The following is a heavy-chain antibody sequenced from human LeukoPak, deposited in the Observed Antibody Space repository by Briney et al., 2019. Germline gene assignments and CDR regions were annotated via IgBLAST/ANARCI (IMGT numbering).Heavy chain of an antibody. CDR1: GFIFSSYA. CDR3: AKALSVNSPFDY. V-gene: IGHV3-23*01. J-gene: IGHJ4*02. D-gene: IGHD1-7*01. Sequence: PGGSLRLSCAASGFIFSSYALSWVRQAPGKGLEWVSAISGSGGSTHYADSVKGRFTISRDNAKNSLYLQMNSLRAEDTALYYCAKALSVNSPFDYWGQGTLVTVSS. CDR2: ISGSGGST.